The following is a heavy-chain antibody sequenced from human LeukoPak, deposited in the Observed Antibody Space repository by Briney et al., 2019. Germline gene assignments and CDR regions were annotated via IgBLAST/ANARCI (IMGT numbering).Heavy chain of an antibody. Sequence: GGSLRLSCAASGFTFSDYYMSWIRQAPGKGLEWVSYISSSGSTIHYADSVKGRFTISRDNAKNSLYLQMNSLRAEDTAVYYCARDPYYYYYMDVWGKGTTVTVSS. CDR2: ISSSGSTI. CDR3: ARDPYYYYYMDV. J-gene: IGHJ6*03. V-gene: IGHV3-11*01. CDR1: GFTFSDYY.